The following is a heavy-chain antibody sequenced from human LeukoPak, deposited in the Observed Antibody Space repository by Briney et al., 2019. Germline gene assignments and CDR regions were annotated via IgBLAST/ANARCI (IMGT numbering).Heavy chain of an antibody. D-gene: IGHD4-11*01. CDR3: ARKKVSYSLLD. V-gene: IGHV1-18*01. Sequence: ASVKVSCKASGYTFTSYGISWVRQAPGQGLEWMGWISAYNGNTNYAQKFQGRVTMTRDTSISTAYMELSRLRSDDTAVYYCARKKVSYSLLDWGQGTLVTVSS. CDR1: GYTFTSYG. CDR2: ISAYNGNT. J-gene: IGHJ4*02.